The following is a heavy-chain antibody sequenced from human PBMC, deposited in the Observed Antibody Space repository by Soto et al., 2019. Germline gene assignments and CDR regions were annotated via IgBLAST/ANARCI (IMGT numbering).Heavy chain of an antibody. V-gene: IGHV3-23*01. CDR3: AKGKGWSVKIPATAIPEDY. CDR2: ISGSGGST. CDR1: GFTFSSYA. J-gene: IGHJ4*02. D-gene: IGHD2-2*02. Sequence: GGSLRLSCAASGFTFSSYAMSWVRQSPGKGLEWVSAISGSGGSTYYADSVKGRFTISRDNSKNTLYLQMNSLRAEDTAVYYCAKGKGWSVKIPATAIPEDYWGQGTLVTVSS.